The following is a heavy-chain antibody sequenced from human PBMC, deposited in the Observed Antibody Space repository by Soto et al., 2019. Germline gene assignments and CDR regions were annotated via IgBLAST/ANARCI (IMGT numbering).Heavy chain of an antibody. CDR2: IYPGDSDT. J-gene: IGHJ6*02. D-gene: IGHD2-15*01. CDR1: GYNFTSYW. Sequence: GVSMKVSCKGSGYNFTSYWIGWVRQQPGKGLEWMGIIYPGDSDTRYSPSFQGQVTISADKSISTAYLQWSSLKASDTAMYYCARLGCSGGSCPGYYYYYGMDVWGQGTTVTVSS. CDR3: ARLGCSGGSCPGYYYYYGMDV. V-gene: IGHV5-51*01.